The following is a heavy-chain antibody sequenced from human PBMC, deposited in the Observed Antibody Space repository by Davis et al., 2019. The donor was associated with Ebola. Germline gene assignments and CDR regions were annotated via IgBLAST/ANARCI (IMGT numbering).Heavy chain of an antibody. J-gene: IGHJ4*02. CDR3: ARRVGARSGFDS. CDR1: GYTFTSYD. V-gene: IGHV1-8*01. D-gene: IGHD1-26*01. CDR2: MNPNSGNT. Sequence: ASVKVSCKASGYTFTSYDINWVRQATGQGLEWMGWMNPNSGNTGYAQKFQGRFTMTRNISISTAYMELSSLRSDDTAVYYCARRVGARSGFDSWGQGSLVTVSS.